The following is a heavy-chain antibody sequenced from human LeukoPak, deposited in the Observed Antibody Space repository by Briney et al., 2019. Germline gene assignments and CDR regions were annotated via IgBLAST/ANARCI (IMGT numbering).Heavy chain of an antibody. CDR2: IYHSGST. J-gene: IGHJ4*02. D-gene: IGHD6-13*01. CDR1: GYSISSGYY. Sequence: SETLSLTCTVSGYSISSGYYWGWIRQPPGKGLEWIGSIYHSGSTYYNPSLKSRVTISVDTSKNQFSLKLSSVTAADTAVYYCATATGYSSSWYPIPIDYWGRGTLVTVSS. CDR3: ATATGYSSSWYPIPIDY. V-gene: IGHV4-38-2*02.